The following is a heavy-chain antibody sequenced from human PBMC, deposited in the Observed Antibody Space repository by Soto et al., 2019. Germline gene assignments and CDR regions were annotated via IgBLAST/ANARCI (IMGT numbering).Heavy chain of an antibody. CDR2: INSDGSST. V-gene: IGHV3-74*01. Sequence: GVSLRLSFAASGFTFSNYWMHWFRQAPGKGLVWVSHINSDGSSTSYADSAKGRFTISRDNAKNTLYLQMNSLRAEDTAVYYCAKGPWGNYRYTLDTWGQGTLVTVTS. D-gene: IGHD3-16*02. CDR3: AKGPWGNYRYTLDT. CDR1: GFTFSNYW. J-gene: IGHJ5*02.